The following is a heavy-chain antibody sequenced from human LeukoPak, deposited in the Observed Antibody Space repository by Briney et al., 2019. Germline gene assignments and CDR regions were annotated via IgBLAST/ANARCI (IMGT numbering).Heavy chain of an antibody. J-gene: IGHJ4*02. CDR3: TRMTTGHDY. V-gene: IGHV4-34*01. D-gene: IGHD4-17*01. CDR2: INHSGYT. CDR1: GVSFNDYY. Sequence: SETLSLTCAVSGVSFNDYYWSWVRQTPGKGLEWIGEINHSGYTNDSPSLKSRVTLSIDASRKQFSLNLRSVTVADSGIYYCTRMTTGHDYWGQGTLVTVSS.